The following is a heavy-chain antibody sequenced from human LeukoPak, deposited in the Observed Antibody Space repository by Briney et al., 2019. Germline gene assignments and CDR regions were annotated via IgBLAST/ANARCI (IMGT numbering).Heavy chain of an antibody. V-gene: IGHV1-69*05. D-gene: IGHD3-22*01. CDR3: ARGASYDRGTDWFDP. CDR2: IIPIFGTA. Sequence: SVKVSCKASGGTFSSYAISWVRQAPGQGLEWMGRIIPIFGTANYAQKFQGRVTITTDESTSTAYMELSSLRSEDTAVYYCARGASYDRGTDWFDPWGQGTLVTVSS. J-gene: IGHJ5*02. CDR1: GGTFSSYA.